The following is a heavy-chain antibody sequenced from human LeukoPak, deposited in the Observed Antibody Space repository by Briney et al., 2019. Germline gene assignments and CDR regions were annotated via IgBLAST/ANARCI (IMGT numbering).Heavy chain of an antibody. Sequence: SETLSLTRTVSGGSISSSYWSWIRQPPGKGLEWIGYRYYSGSTNYNPSLQSRVTISLDTSKNQFSLKLSSVTAADTAVYYCAREYCSSSSCYFDYWGQGTLVTVSS. CDR2: RYYSGST. J-gene: IGHJ4*02. D-gene: IGHD2-2*01. CDR1: GGSISSSY. CDR3: AREYCSSSSCYFDY. V-gene: IGHV4-59*01.